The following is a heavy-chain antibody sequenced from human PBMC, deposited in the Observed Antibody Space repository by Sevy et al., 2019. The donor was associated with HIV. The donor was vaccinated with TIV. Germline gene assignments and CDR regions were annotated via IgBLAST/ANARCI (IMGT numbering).Heavy chain of an antibody. CDR2: IKPDGSDK. CDR3: ARETFWRFDS. Sequence: GGSLRLSCAASGFSFSAYWMNWVRQAPGKGLGWVANIKPDGSDKHYVDSAEGRFTISRDNAKNSLYLQMNSLRVEDTAMYYCARETFWRFDSWGQGTLVTVSS. CDR1: GFSFSAYW. D-gene: IGHD3-3*01. V-gene: IGHV3-7*01. J-gene: IGHJ4*02.